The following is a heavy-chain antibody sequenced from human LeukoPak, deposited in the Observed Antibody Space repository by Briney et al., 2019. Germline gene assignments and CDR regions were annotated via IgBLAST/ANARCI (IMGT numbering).Heavy chain of an antibody. V-gene: IGHV3-21*04. CDR3: AISGSYSACSW. CDR1: GFIFGDYA. D-gene: IGHD1-26*01. Sequence: GGSLRLSCTASGFIFGDYAMSWVRQAPGKGLEWVSSISSSSSYIYYADSVKGRFTISRDNAKNSLYLQMNSLKTEDTAVYYCAISGSYSACSWWGQGTLVTVSS. J-gene: IGHJ4*02. CDR2: ISSSSSYI.